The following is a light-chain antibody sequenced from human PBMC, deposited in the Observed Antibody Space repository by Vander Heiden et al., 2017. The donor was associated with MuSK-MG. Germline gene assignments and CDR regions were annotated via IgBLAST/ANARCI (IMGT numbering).Light chain of an antibody. Sequence: IQLAQSPSSLSASVGDRVTITCRASQDISSYLAWYQQKPGKAPSLLISAASTLQSGVPSRFSGSGSGTDFTLIISSLQPEDFATYYCQQLNNSPLTFGGGTKVEI. CDR1: QDISSY. V-gene: IGKV1-9*01. CDR2: AAS. CDR3: QQLNNSPLT. J-gene: IGKJ4*01.